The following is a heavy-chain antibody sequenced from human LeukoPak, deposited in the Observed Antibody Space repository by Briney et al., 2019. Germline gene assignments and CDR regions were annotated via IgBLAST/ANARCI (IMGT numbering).Heavy chain of an antibody. CDR1: GYTFTGYY. CDR3: ARYITYYYMDV. Sequence: ASVKVSCKASGYTFTGYYMHWVRQAPGQGLEWMGWMNPNSGNTGYAQKFQGRVTITRNTSISTAYMELSSLRSEDTAVYYCARYITYYYMDVWGKGTTVTVSS. V-gene: IGHV1-8*03. CDR2: MNPNSGNT. J-gene: IGHJ6*03.